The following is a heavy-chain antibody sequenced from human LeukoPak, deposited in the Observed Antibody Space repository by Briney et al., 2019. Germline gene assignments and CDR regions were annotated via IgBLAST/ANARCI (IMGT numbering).Heavy chain of an antibody. CDR1: GYSFTTFG. V-gene: IGHV1-18*01. J-gene: IGHJ6*03. D-gene: IGHD4-11*01. Sequence: ASVKVSCKASGYSFTTFGITWVRQALGQGLEWMAWLSAHIGDTNYSQKFQGRVTVTSDTSTSTAYMELRSLKSDDTAVYFCARVAFSKYHYYMDVWGKGTTVTVSS. CDR3: ARVAFSKYHYYMDV. CDR2: LSAHIGDT.